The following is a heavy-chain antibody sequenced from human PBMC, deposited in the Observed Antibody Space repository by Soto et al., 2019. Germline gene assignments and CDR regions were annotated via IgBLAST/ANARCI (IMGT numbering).Heavy chain of an antibody. Sequence: QVQLQESGPGLVKRSQTLSLTCTVSGGSISGGGYYWSGIRQHPGNGLEWIGYIYYSGSTSYNPSLKSRVTISLDTSKNQFSLKLSSVTSADTAVYYCAREPLTWGQGTLVTVSS. CDR2: IYYSGST. CDR3: AREPLT. CDR1: GGSISGGGYY. V-gene: IGHV4-31*03. J-gene: IGHJ4*02.